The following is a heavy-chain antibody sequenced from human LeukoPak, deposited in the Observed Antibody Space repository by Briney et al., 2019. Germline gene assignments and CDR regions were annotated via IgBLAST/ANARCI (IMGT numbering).Heavy chain of an antibody. CDR3: ARGGGDYSNYVDWFDP. D-gene: IGHD4-11*01. Sequence: PSETLSLTCAVSGGSISSGGYSWSWIRQPPGKGLEWIGYIYYSGSTYYNPSLKSRVTISVDTSKDQFSLKLSSVTAADTAVYYCARGGGDYSNYVDWFDPWGQGTLVTVSS. V-gene: IGHV4-30-4*07. J-gene: IGHJ5*02. CDR2: IYYSGST. CDR1: GGSISSGGYS.